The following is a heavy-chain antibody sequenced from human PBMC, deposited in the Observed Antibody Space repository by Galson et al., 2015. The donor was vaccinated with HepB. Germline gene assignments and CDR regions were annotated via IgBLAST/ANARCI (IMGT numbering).Heavy chain of an antibody. D-gene: IGHD3-3*01. Sequence: LSLTCTVSGGSISSSSYYWGWIRQPPGKGLEWIGYIYYSGSTYYNPSLKSRVTISVDTSKNQFSLKLSSVTAADTAVYYCARQDLSSPSITIFGVEFGAFDIWGQGTMVTVSS. CDR3: ARQDLSSPSITIFGVEFGAFDI. CDR1: GGSISSSSYY. V-gene: IGHV4-31*03. CDR2: IYYSGST. J-gene: IGHJ3*02.